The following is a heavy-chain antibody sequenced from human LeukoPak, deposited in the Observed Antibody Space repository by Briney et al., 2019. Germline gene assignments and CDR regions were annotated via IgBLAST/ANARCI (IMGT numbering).Heavy chain of an antibody. D-gene: IGHD3-22*01. CDR3: AKYYYDSSGYYFDY. J-gene: IGHJ4*02. CDR1: GYSISSGYY. CDR2: IYHGGST. Sequence: PSETLSLTCTVSGYSISSGYYWGWIRQPPGKGLEWIGSIYHGGSTYYNPSLKSRVTISVDTSKNQFSLKLSSVTAADTAVYYCAKYYYDSSGYYFDYWGQGTLVTVSS. V-gene: IGHV4-38-2*02.